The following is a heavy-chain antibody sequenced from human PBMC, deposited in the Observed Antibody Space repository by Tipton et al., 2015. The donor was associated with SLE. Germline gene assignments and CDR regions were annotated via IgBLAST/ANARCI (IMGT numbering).Heavy chain of an antibody. CDR3: ARINDFTYYFDY. J-gene: IGHJ4*02. D-gene: IGHD3-3*01. Sequence: LRLSCIVSGDSINNYYWSWIRRPPGKGLEWIGYIYYSGNTNYNPSLKSRVTISVDTSKNQFSLKLTSVTAADTAVYYCARINDFTYYFDYWGQGTLVTVSS. CDR1: GDSINNYY. CDR2: IYYSGNT. V-gene: IGHV4-59*01.